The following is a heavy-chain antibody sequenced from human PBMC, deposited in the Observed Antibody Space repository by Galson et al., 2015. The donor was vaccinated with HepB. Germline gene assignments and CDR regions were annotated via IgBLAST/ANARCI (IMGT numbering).Heavy chain of an antibody. D-gene: IGHD1-26*01. Sequence: ETLSLTCAVSGYSISSGYYWGWIRQPPGKGLEWIGSIYHTGSIYYNPSLKSRVTISVDTSKNQFSLKLRSVTAADTAVYYCARDRWESIYYGMDVWGQGTTVTVSS. J-gene: IGHJ6*02. CDR1: GYSISSGYY. V-gene: IGHV4-38-2*02. CDR2: IYHTGSI. CDR3: ARDRWESIYYGMDV.